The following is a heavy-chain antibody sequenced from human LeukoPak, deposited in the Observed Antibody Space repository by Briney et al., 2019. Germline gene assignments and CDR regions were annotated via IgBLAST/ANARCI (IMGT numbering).Heavy chain of an antibody. V-gene: IGHV3-30*02. CDR2: IRNVGNDK. D-gene: IGHD3-9*01. CDR1: GFTFDCCG. Sequence: GGSLTLSCAASGFTFDCCGMHWVRQAPGKGLEWAAFIRNVGNDKYYADSVKGRFFISRDNSKNTLSLQMNSLRVEDTAVYYCAKDDDWAFDHWAQGTLVSVSS. J-gene: IGHJ4*02. CDR3: AKDDDWAFDH.